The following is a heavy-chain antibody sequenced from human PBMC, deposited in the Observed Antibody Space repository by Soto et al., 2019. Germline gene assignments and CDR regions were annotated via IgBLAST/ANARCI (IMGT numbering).Heavy chain of an antibody. CDR2: INAGNGNT. J-gene: IGHJ5*02. Sequence: ASVKVSCKASGYTFTSYAMHWVRQAPGQRLEWMGWINAGNGNTKYSQKFQGRVPITRHTSASTAYMELSSLRSEDTAVYYCARAYDRNCFDLWGQGTRVTSPQ. CDR1: GYTFTSYA. D-gene: IGHD3-22*01. V-gene: IGHV1-3*01. CDR3: ARAYDRNCFDL.